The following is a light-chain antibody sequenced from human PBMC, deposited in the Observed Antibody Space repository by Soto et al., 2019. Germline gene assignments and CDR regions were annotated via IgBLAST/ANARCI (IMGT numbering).Light chain of an antibody. V-gene: IGLV2-14*01. CDR2: EVS. CDR1: SSDVGGYNY. CDR3: SSYTSSSTLQGV. J-gene: IGLJ1*01. Sequence: QSVLTQPASVSGSPGQSITISCTGTSSDVGGYNYVSWYQQHPGKAPKLMIYEVSNRPSGVSNRFSGSKSGNTASLTISGLQAEDGADYYCSSYTSSSTLQGVFANVTKDTVL.